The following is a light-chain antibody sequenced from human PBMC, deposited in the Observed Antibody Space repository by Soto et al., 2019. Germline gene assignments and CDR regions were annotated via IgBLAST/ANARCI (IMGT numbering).Light chain of an antibody. CDR1: QSIDSNY. V-gene: IGKV3-20*01. Sequence: EIVLTQSPGTLSLSPGERATLSCRASQSIDSNYLGWYQQKPGQTPRLLIYGASSRATGIPDRFSGSGSGTEFTLTISRLEPEDFAVYYCQHYGTSPGTFGHGTKVEIK. J-gene: IGKJ1*01. CDR3: QHYGTSPGT. CDR2: GAS.